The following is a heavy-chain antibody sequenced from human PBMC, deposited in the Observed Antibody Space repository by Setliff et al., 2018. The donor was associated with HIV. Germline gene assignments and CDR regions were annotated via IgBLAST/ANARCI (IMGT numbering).Heavy chain of an antibody. CDR1: GFTFSFHA. D-gene: IGHD3-3*01. CDR2: INGDGDST. V-gene: IGHV3-23*01. Sequence: GGSLRLSCAASGFTFSFHAMTWVRQAPGMGLEWVSGINGDGDSTYYADSVKGRFTVSRDNSKDTLTLQMNDLRAEDTGLYYCAKDYTTTFWEYNWFDLWGQGTLVTVS. J-gene: IGHJ5*02. CDR3: AKDYTTTFWEYNWFDL.